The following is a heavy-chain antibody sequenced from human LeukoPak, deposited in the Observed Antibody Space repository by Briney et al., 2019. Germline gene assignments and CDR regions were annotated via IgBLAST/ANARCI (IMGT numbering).Heavy chain of an antibody. Sequence: ASVKVSCKASGYTFNSYGSSWVRQAPGQGLEWMGWISAYNGNTNYAQTFQGRVTMTTDTSTSTAYMELRSLRSDDTAVYYCARDRMAVDYWGQGTLVTVSS. V-gene: IGHV1-18*01. CDR3: ARDRMAVDY. D-gene: IGHD2-8*01. CDR2: ISAYNGNT. CDR1: GYTFNSYG. J-gene: IGHJ4*02.